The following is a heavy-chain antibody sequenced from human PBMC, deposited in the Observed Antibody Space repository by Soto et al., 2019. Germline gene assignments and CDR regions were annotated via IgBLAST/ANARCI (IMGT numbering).Heavy chain of an antibody. CDR2: KNSGGTT. CDR1: GFSISSND. J-gene: IGHJ1*01. CDR3: ASLSRNTRPAGGPVDH. Sequence: EAQLVESGGRLIQPGGSLRLTCAVAGFSISSNDMGWVRQTPGKGLEWVSIKNSGGTTSYANSVRGRFTLARNNSKNTVYLQMNSLRAEDTDVYFCASLSRNTRPAGGPVDHWGQGTLVTVTS. D-gene: IGHD6-13*01. V-gene: IGHV3-53*01.